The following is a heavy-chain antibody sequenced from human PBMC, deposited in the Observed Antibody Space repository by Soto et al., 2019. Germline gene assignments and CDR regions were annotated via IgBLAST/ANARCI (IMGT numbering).Heavy chain of an antibody. CDR2: ISYDGSNK. CDR3: AGELSIDY. CDR1: GFTFRSYA. V-gene: IGHV3-30-3*01. D-gene: IGHD1-26*01. Sequence: QVQLVESGGGVVQPGRSLRLSCAASGFTFRSYAMHWVRQAPGKGLEWVAVISYDGSNKYYADSVKGRFTISRDNSKNTLYLQMNSLRAEDTAVYYCAGELSIDYWGQGTLVTVSS. J-gene: IGHJ4*02.